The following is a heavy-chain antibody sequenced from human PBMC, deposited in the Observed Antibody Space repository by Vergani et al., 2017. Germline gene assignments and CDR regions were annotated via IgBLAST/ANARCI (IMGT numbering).Heavy chain of an antibody. CDR2: ISGSGGST. Sequence: EVQLLESGGGLVQPGGSLRLSCAASGFTFSSYAMSWVRQAPGKGLEWVSAISGSGGSTYYADSVKGRFTISRDNSKNTLYLQMNSLRAEDTAVYYCAKTPYDYYDRTPKRKYFQHWGQGTLVTVSS. J-gene: IGHJ1*01. CDR3: AKTPYDYYDRTPKRKYFQH. V-gene: IGHV3-23*01. D-gene: IGHD3-22*01. CDR1: GFTFSSYA.